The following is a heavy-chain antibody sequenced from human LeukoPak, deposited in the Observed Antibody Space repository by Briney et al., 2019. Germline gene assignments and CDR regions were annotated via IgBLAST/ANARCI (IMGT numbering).Heavy chain of an antibody. D-gene: IGHD3-16*01. CDR3: ARQGDDY. Sequence: PGGSLRLSCAASGFTFSSYSMNWVRQAPGKGLEWVSSISGSSSYIYYADSMKGRFTISRDNAKKSLYLQMNSLRAEDTAVYYCARQGDDYWGHGTLVTVSS. V-gene: IGHV3-21*01. CDR2: ISGSSSYI. J-gene: IGHJ4*01. CDR1: GFTFSSYS.